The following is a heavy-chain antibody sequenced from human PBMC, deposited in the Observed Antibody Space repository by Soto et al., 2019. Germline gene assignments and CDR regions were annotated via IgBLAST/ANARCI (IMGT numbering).Heavy chain of an antibody. CDR3: AKDTYYRDSSGYYVFDY. V-gene: IGHV3-30*04. CDR1: GFTFSSYA. Sequence: VGSLRLSCAASGFTFSSYAMHWVRQAPGKGLEWVAVISYDGSNEHYVDSVKGRFTISRDNSKNTVYLQMNSLRAEDTAVYYCAKDTYYRDSSGYYVFDYWGQGTLVTVSS. CDR2: ISYDGSNE. J-gene: IGHJ4*02. D-gene: IGHD3-22*01.